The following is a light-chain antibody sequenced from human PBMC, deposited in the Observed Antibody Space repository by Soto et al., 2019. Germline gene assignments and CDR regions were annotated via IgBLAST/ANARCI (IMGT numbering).Light chain of an antibody. J-gene: IGKJ1*01. Sequence: DIQMTQSPSTLSASVGDRVTITCRASQSISSWLAWYQQKPGKAPKLLIYKASNLESGVPSRFSGSQSGTEFTLIISSPQPDDFATYFCQQYNDYSPRTFGQGTKVEIK. CDR3: QQYNDYSPRT. CDR1: QSISSW. V-gene: IGKV1-5*03. CDR2: KAS.